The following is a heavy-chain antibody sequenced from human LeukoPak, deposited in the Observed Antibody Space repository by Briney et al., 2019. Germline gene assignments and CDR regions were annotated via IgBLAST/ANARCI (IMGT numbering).Heavy chain of an antibody. D-gene: IGHD3-9*01. V-gene: IGHV4-4*02. CDR2: IFYSGNT. Sequence: GSLRLSCAASGFTFSNAWMSWVRQPPGKGLEWLGSIFYSGNTHYNPSLKSPVTISIDTSKNQFSLKVSSVTAADTAIYYCARDLSFDWFPYYFDYWGQGILVTVSS. J-gene: IGHJ4*02. CDR3: ARDLSFDWFPYYFDY. CDR1: GFTFSNAW.